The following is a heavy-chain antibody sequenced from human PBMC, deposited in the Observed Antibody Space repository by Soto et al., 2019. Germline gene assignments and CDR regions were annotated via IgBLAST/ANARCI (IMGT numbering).Heavy chain of an antibody. V-gene: IGHV4-4*07. J-gene: IGHJ2*01. CDR2: IYASGRT. Sequence: QVQLQESGPGLVKPSETLSLTCTVSGVSITPYFWSWIRQPAGKAPEWVGTIYASGRTTYNPSLKSRVTMFVSQTQVSLRLTSVTAADTAVYYCARHFDVDPSLDQYYFDLWGRGALVTVSS. D-gene: IGHD3-9*01. CDR3: ARHFDVDPSLDQYYFDL. CDR1: GVSITPYF.